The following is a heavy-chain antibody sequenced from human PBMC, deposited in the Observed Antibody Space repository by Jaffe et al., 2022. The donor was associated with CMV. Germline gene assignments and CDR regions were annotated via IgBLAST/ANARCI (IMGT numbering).Heavy chain of an antibody. J-gene: IGHJ4*02. Sequence: EVQLVESGGGLVQPGGSLRLSCAASGFTFSSYSMNWVRQAPGKGLEWVSYISSSSSTIYYADSVKGRFTISRDNAKNSLYLQMNSLRDEDTAVYYCARSLSRTIWNLNFDYWGQGTLVTVSS. D-gene: IGHD1-1*01. V-gene: IGHV3-48*02. CDR2: ISSSSSTI. CDR1: GFTFSSYS. CDR3: ARSLSRTIWNLNFDY.